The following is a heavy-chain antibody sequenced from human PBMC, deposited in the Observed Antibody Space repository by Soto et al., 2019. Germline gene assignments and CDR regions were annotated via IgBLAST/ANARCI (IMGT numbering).Heavy chain of an antibody. V-gene: IGHV1-69*13. J-gene: IGHJ6*02. Sequence: SVKVSCKASGGTFSSYAISWVRQAPRQGLEWMGGIIPIFGTANYAQKFQGRVTITADESTSTAYMELSSLRSEDTAVYYCARANGDYYYYYYGMDVWGQGTTVTVSS. CDR1: GGTFSSYA. CDR3: ARANGDYYYYYYGMDV. D-gene: IGHD4-17*01. CDR2: IIPIFGTA.